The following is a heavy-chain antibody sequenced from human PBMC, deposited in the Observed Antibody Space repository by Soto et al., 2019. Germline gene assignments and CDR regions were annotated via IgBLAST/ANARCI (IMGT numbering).Heavy chain of an antibody. CDR2: ISAYNGNT. CDR1: GYTFTSYG. D-gene: IGHD2-8*01. Sequence: ASVKVSCKASGYTFTSYGISWVRQAPGQGLEWMGWISAYNGNTNYAQKLQGRVTMTTDTSTSTAYMELRSLRSDDTAVYYCARDRRLGYCNNGVCSNWFDPWGQGTRVTVSS. J-gene: IGHJ5*02. CDR3: ARDRRLGYCNNGVCSNWFDP. V-gene: IGHV1-18*04.